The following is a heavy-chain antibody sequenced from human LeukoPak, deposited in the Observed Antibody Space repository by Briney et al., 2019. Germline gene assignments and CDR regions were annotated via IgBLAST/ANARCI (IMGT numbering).Heavy chain of an antibody. CDR3: ARAGECTNGVCFTGFDY. CDR2: IYYSGST. CDR1: GGSISSGDYY. V-gene: IGHV4-30-4*01. J-gene: IGHJ4*02. D-gene: IGHD2-8*01. Sequence: SETLSLTCTVSGGSISSGDYYWSWIRQPPGKGLEWIGYIYYSGSTYYNPSLKSRVTISVDTSKNQFSLKLSSVTAADTAVYYCARAGECTNGVCFTGFDYWGLGTLVTDSS.